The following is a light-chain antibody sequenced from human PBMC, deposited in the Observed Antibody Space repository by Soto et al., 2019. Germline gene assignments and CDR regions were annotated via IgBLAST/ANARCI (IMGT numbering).Light chain of an antibody. CDR2: LGS. J-gene: IGKJ4*01. CDR1: QSLPHDNGFNF. Sequence: DIVMTQSPLFLSVTPGEPASISCRSRQSLPHDNGFNFLNWYPQKPGQSPQLLISLGSSRASGVPDRFSGSASGRDFTLLISRVEAEDVGVFYCMQALETPLTFGGGTNVDIK. CDR3: MQALETPLT. V-gene: IGKV2-28*01.